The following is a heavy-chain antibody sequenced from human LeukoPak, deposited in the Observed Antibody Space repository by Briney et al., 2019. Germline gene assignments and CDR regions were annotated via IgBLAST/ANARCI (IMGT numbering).Heavy chain of an antibody. D-gene: IGHD2-2*01. CDR1: GGSISSSSYY. CDR3: ARGGGFCSSTSCYGGYYYGLDV. CDR2: IYYSGST. V-gene: IGHV4-39*07. J-gene: IGHJ6*02. Sequence: SETLSLTCTVSGGSISSSSYYWGWIRQPPGKGLEWIGSIYYSGSTYYNPSLKSRVTISVDTSKNQFSLKLSSVTAADTAVYYCARGGGFCSSTSCYGGYYYGLDVWGQGTTVTVSS.